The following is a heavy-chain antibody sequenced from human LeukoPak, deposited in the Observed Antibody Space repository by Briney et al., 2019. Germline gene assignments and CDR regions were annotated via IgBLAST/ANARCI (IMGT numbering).Heavy chain of an antibody. CDR1: GGSFSGYY. CDR3: ARVLYGSGGLDY. CDR2: INHSGST. D-gene: IGHD3-10*01. J-gene: IGHJ4*02. V-gene: IGHV4-34*01. Sequence: SETLSLTCAVYGGSFSGYYWSWIRQPPGKGLEWIGEINHSGSTNYNPSLKSRVTISVDTSKYQFSLKLSSVTAADTAVYYCARVLYGSGGLDYWGQGTLVTVSS.